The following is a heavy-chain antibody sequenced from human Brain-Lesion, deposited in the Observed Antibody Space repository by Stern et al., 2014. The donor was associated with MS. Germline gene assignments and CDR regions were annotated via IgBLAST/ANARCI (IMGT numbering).Heavy chain of an antibody. J-gene: IGHJ4*02. V-gene: IGHV3-9*01. D-gene: IGHD1-14*01. CDR3: ARDITGSSAYFAY. Sequence: QLVQSGGDLVQPGRSLRLSCAAFGFPFDDYAMHWVRQAPGKGLELVAGISWNNSTIGYADSVKGRFTTSRDNAYSSLYLQMNSLRPEDTALYYCARDITGSSAYFAYWGQGTLVTVSS. CDR1: GFPFDDYA. CDR2: ISWNNSTI.